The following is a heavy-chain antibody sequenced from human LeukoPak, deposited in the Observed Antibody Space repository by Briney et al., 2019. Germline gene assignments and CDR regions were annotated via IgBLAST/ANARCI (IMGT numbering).Heavy chain of an antibody. CDR1: GYSFTTYW. CDR3: VKQRGSSGTINHFDP. J-gene: IGHJ5*02. D-gene: IGHD3-10*01. V-gene: IGHV5-51*01. Sequence: GGSLKISCETSGYSFTTYWIGWVRQMPGTGLEWVGAIYPDDSDSKYSPSFQGRVVISADRSIRTAYFQWNSLKTSDTAMYYCVKQRGSSGTINHFDPWGQGTLVTVSS. CDR2: IYPDDSDS.